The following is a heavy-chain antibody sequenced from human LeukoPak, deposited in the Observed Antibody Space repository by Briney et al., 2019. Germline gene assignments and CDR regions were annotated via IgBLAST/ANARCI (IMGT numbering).Heavy chain of an antibody. V-gene: IGHV1-2*02. CDR3: ARVIPSYYDGAFDI. Sequence: GASVKVSCKASGYTFTGYYMHWVRQAPGQGLEWMGWINPNSGGTNYAQKFQGRVTMTRDTSISTAYMELSRLRSDGTAVYYCARVIPSYYDGAFDIWGQGTMVTVSS. CDR1: GYTFTGYY. CDR2: INPNSGGT. D-gene: IGHD3-22*01. J-gene: IGHJ3*02.